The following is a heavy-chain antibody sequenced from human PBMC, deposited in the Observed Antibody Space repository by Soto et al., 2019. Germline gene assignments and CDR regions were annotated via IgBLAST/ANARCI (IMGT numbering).Heavy chain of an antibody. J-gene: IGHJ6*02. V-gene: IGHV1-69*13. D-gene: IGHD3-10*01. CDR1: GGTFSSYS. CDR3: ARDLGEASYYYGMDV. Sequence: SVKVSCKASGGTFSSYSISWVRQAPGQGLEWMGGVIPIFGTANYAQKFQGRVRINADESTSTAYMELSSLRSEDTAVYYCARDLGEASYYYGMDVWGQGTTVTVSS. CDR2: VIPIFGTA.